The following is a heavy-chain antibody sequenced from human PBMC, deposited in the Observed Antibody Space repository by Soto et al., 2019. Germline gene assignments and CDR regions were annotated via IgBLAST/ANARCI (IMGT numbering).Heavy chain of an antibody. CDR1: GGSINSGGYY. CDR2: IYYTGST. CDR3: ARATPSVATLGYGMDV. J-gene: IGHJ6*02. V-gene: IGHV4-31*03. Sequence: QVQLQESGPGLVKPSQTLSLTCTVSGGSINSGGYYWNWIRQHPGRGLEWMGYIYYTGSTYYNPSLKSRITISIDTSRNHFSLKVNSVTAADTAVYYCARATPSVATLGYGMDVWGQGTTVVVSS. D-gene: IGHD5-12*01.